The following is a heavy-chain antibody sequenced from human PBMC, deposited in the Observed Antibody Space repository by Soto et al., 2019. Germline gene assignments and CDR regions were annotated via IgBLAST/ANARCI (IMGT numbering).Heavy chain of an antibody. Sequence: SETLSLTCAVYGGSFSGYYWSWIRQPPGKGLEWIGEINHSGSTNYNPSLKSRVTISVDTSKNQFSLKLSSVTAADTAVYYCASRRRYCSGGSCRELDYWGQGTLVTVSS. J-gene: IGHJ4*02. CDR3: ASRRRYCSGGSCRELDY. CDR2: INHSGST. D-gene: IGHD2-15*01. CDR1: GGSFSGYY. V-gene: IGHV4-34*01.